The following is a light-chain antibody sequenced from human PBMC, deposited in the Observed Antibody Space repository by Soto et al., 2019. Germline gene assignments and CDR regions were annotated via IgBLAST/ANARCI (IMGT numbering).Light chain of an antibody. V-gene: IGKV3-20*01. Sequence: EIVLTQSPGTLSLSPGERATLSCRASQSVSSNYLAWYQQKPGQAPRLLIYDASTRATGIPDRFSGSGSGTDFTLTISRLEPEDFAVYYCQQYGSRIFGQGTKVDIK. CDR2: DAS. J-gene: IGKJ2*01. CDR1: QSVSSNY. CDR3: QQYGSRI.